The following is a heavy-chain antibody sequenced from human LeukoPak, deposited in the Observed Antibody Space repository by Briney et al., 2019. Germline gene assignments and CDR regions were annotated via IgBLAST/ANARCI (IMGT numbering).Heavy chain of an antibody. Sequence: QTGRSLRLSCAASGFTFSNYGMHWVRQAPGKGLEWVVVISYDGSNKYYADSVKGRFTISRGNSKNTLYLQMNSLRAEDTAVYYCANGYYYGSGSYYKEAFDIWGQGTMVTVSS. V-gene: IGHV3-30*18. CDR2: ISYDGSNK. CDR1: GFTFSNYG. D-gene: IGHD3-10*01. J-gene: IGHJ3*02. CDR3: ANGYYYGSGSYYKEAFDI.